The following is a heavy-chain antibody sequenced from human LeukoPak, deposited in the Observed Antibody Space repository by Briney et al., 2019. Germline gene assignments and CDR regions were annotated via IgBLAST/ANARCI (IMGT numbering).Heavy chain of an antibody. CDR2: INPNSGAT. Sequence: ASVTVSCKASGYTFTDYYMHWVRQAPGKGLEWMGWINPNSGATNFAQKFQGRVAMTRDTSISTAYLELGSLRSDDTAVYFCARARWQLVPYFDSWGQGTLVTVSS. CDR1: GYTFTDYY. V-gene: IGHV1-2*02. D-gene: IGHD6-6*01. CDR3: ARARWQLVPYFDS. J-gene: IGHJ4*02.